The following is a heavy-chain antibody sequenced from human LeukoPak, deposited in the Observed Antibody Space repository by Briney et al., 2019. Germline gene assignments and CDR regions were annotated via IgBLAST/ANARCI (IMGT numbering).Heavy chain of an antibody. Sequence: SETLSLTCTVSGGSISSYYWSCIRQPPGKGLVSIGSIYYSGSTYYNPSLKSRVTISVDTSKNQFSLKLSSVTAADTAVYYCARENHYYDSSGYPRGDFDYWGQETLVTVSS. D-gene: IGHD3-22*01. CDR1: GGSISSYY. V-gene: IGHV4-39*07. CDR2: IYYSGST. J-gene: IGHJ4*02. CDR3: ARENHYYDSSGYPRGDFDY.